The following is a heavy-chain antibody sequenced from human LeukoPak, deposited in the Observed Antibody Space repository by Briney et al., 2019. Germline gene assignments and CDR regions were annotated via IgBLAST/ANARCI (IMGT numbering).Heavy chain of an antibody. D-gene: IGHD3-10*01. CDR1: GYTFTIYY. CDR2: INPSGGST. Sequence: ASVKVSCKASGYTFTIYYIHWVRQAPGQGLEWMGLINPSGGSTNYAQKFQGRVTMTRDTSTSTIYMELSSLRSEDTAVYYCARGPRITLIRGGQWYYYMDVWGKGTTVTISS. V-gene: IGHV1-46*01. J-gene: IGHJ6*03. CDR3: ARGPRITLIRGGQWYYYMDV.